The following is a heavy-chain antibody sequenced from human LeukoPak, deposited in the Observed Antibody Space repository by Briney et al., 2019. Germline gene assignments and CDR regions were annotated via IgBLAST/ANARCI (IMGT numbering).Heavy chain of an antibody. CDR2: IYYSGST. V-gene: IGHV4-34*01. CDR1: GGSFSGYY. CDR3: ARAVVVVTAIRLNWFDP. Sequence: LETLSLTCAVYGGSFSGYYWSWIRQPPGKGLEWIGSIYYSGSTYYNPSLKSRVTISVDTSKNQFSLKLSSVTAADTAVYYCARAVVVVTAIRLNWFDPWGQGTLVTVSS. J-gene: IGHJ5*02. D-gene: IGHD2-21*02.